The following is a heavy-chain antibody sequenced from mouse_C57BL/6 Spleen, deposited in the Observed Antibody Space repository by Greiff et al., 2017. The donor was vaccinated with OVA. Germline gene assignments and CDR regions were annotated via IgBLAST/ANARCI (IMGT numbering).Heavy chain of an antibody. D-gene: IGHD1-1*01. Sequence: QVQLKQSGAELVMPGASVKLSCKASGYTFTSYWMHWVKQRPGQGLEWIGEIDPSDSYTNYNQKFKGKSTLTVDKSSSTAYMQLSSLTSEDSAVYYCARGSGSSPWFAYWGQGTLVTVSA. V-gene: IGHV1-69*01. CDR2: IDPSDSYT. CDR1: GYTFTSYW. J-gene: IGHJ3*01. CDR3: ARGSGSSPWFAY.